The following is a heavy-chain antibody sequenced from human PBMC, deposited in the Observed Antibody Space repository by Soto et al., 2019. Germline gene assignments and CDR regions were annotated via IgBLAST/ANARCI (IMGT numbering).Heavy chain of an antibody. CDR1: GYSFTSYW. J-gene: IGHJ6*02. D-gene: IGHD6-6*01. CDR3: AREGNWEYRRSSSGYYYYYYGMDV. CDR2: IDPSDSYT. V-gene: IGHV5-10-1*01. Sequence: PGESLKISCKGSGYSFTSYWISWVRQMPGKGLEWMGRIDPSDSYTNYSPSFPGHVTISADKPISTAYLQWSSLKASDTAMYYCAREGNWEYRRSSSGYYYYYYGMDVWGQGTTVTVSS.